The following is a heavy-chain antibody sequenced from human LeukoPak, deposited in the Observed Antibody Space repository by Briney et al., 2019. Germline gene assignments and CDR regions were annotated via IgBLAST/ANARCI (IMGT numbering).Heavy chain of an antibody. CDR3: ASYFWSGYYYDY. CDR2: IIPILGIA. D-gene: IGHD3-3*01. J-gene: IGHJ4*02. Sequence: SVKVSCKAPGGTFSSYTISWVRQAPGQGLEWMGRIIPILGIANYAQKFQGRVTITADKSTSTAYMELSSLRSEDTAVYYCASYFWSGYYYDYWGQGTLVTVSS. V-gene: IGHV1-69*02. CDR1: GGTFSSYT.